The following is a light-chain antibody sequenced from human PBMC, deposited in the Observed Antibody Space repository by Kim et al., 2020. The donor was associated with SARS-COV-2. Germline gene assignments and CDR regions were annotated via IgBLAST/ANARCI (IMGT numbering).Light chain of an antibody. J-gene: IGLJ1*01. CDR3: GTWDNSLSAGYV. CDR1: SCIIGNNY. Sequence: QKVTSACSGSSCIIGNNYVSWYQQLPGTAPKLLIYDNNKRPSGIPDRFSGSKSGTSATLGITGLQTGDEADYYCGTWDNSLSAGYVFGTGTKVTVL. CDR2: DNN. V-gene: IGLV1-51*01.